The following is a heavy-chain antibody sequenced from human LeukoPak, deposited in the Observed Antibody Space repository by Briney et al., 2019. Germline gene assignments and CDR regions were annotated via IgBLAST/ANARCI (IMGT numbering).Heavy chain of an antibody. Sequence: PGGSLRLSCAASGFTFSSYGMHWVRQAPGKGLEWVAFTSYDGSIKYYADSVKGRFTISRDDSKNTLYLQMSGLRTEDTAVYYCAKNPKAVTISGVLSQGYWGQGTLVTVSS. CDR3: AKNPKAVTISGVLSQGY. J-gene: IGHJ4*02. CDR1: GFTFSSYG. V-gene: IGHV3-30*02. D-gene: IGHD3-3*01. CDR2: TSYDGSIK.